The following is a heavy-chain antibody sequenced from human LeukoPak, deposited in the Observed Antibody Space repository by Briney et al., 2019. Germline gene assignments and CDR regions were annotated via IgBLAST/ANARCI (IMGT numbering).Heavy chain of an antibody. CDR1: GGSISSGGYS. CDR2: IYHSGST. V-gene: IGHV4-30-2*01. Sequence: PSETLSLTCAVSGGSISSGGYSWSWIRQPPGKGLEWIGYIYHSGSTYYNPSLKSRVTISVDMSKNQFSLKLSSVTAADTAVYYCARGGDIVVVPAAAQYYYYYGMDVWGQGTTVTVSS. D-gene: IGHD2-2*01. CDR3: ARGGDIVVVPAAAQYYYYYGMDV. J-gene: IGHJ6*02.